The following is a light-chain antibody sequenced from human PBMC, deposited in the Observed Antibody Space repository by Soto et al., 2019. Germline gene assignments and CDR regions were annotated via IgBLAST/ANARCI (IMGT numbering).Light chain of an antibody. CDR3: QQYRNWPPLT. V-gene: IGKV3-20*01. CDR1: HTITNNY. J-gene: IGKJ4*01. Sequence: EIVLTLSPGTLSLSQGERATLSCRAIHTITNNYLAWYQQKPGQAPRLLIYGASSRATGTPLRFSGAGSGTDFTLTISSLQSDDFAIYYCQQYRNWPPLTFGGGTKVDNK. CDR2: GAS.